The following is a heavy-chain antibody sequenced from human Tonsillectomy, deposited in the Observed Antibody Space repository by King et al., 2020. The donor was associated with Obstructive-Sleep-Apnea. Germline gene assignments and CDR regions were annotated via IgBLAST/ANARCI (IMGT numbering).Heavy chain of an antibody. Sequence: VQLVESGGGLVKPGGSLRLSCVVSDLPFSSSSMNWVRQAPGKGLEWVSSMTSTGTYIYYADSVKGRFTISRDNAKNSLFLQINSLTVDDTAVYYCAREEYFGSGTYYSTFDYWGQGTLVTVSS. D-gene: IGHD3-10*01. CDR2: MTSTGTYI. J-gene: IGHJ4*02. V-gene: IGHV3-21*01. CDR3: AREEYFGSGTYYSTFDY. CDR1: DLPFSSSS.